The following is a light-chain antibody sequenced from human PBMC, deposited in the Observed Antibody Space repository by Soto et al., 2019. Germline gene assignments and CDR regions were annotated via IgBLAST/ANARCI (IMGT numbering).Light chain of an antibody. CDR1: QSVSSNY. Sequence: IILTQSPDTLSLSPGERATLACRASQSVSSNYLAWYQQKPGQAPRLLIYGASTRDTGIPARFSCSGSGTECTRTISSLQPEDIITDCCPQYDNLTLTFGGGTKVDI. J-gene: IGKJ4*01. V-gene: IGKV3-20*01. CDR3: PQYDNLTLT. CDR2: GAS.